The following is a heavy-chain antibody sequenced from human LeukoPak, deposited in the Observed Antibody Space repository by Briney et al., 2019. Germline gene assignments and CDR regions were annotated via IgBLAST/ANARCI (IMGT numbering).Heavy chain of an antibody. V-gene: IGHV4-34*01. D-gene: IGHD5-18*01. J-gene: IGHJ4*02. Sequence: PSETLSLTCAVYGGSFSGYYWSWIRQPPGKGLEWIGEINHSGSTNYNPSLKSRVTISVDTSKNQFSLKLSSVTAADTAVYYCARRRGYSYSPRTPSKYYFDYWGQGTLVTVSS. CDR1: GGSFSGYY. CDR2: INHSGST. CDR3: ARRRGYSYSPRTPSKYYFDY.